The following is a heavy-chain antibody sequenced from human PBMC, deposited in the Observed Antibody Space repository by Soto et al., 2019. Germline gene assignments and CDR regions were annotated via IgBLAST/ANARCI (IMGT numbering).Heavy chain of an antibody. CDR2: INAGSGNT. CDR1: GYTFSAYT. D-gene: IGHD3-3*02. CDR3: ARDTETLGPRANDALDI. J-gene: IGHJ3*02. V-gene: IGHV1-3*01. Sequence: QAQLVQSGAEMKKPGASVKVSCKATGYTFSAYTMNWVRQAPGQSLEWMGWINAGSGNTQYSQNFQGRVSITRDTSASTVYMELTGLTSEDTAVYYCARDTETLGPRANDALDIWGQGTMVTVSS.